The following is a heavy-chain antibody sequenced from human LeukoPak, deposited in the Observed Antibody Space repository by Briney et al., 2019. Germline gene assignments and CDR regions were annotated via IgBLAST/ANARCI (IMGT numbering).Heavy chain of an antibody. CDR1: GGTFSSYA. Sequence: SVKVSCKASGGTFSSYAISWVRQAPGQGLEWMGRIIPIFGTANYAQKFQGRVTITTDESTSTAYTELSSLRSEDTAVYYCALPADGQLWSLHDAFDIWGQGTMVTVSS. V-gene: IGHV1-69*05. CDR3: ALPADGQLWSLHDAFDI. J-gene: IGHJ3*02. D-gene: IGHD5-18*01. CDR2: IIPIFGTA.